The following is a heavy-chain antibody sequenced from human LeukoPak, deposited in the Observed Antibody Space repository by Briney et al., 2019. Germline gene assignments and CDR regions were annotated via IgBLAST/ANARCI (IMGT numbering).Heavy chain of an antibody. J-gene: IGHJ4*02. CDR1: GFTFSSYS. V-gene: IGHV3-21*01. Sequence: NSGGSLRLSCAASGFTFSSYSMHWVRQAPGKGLEWVSSITGSSSYIYYADSVKGRFTISRDNANNSLYLQMNSLRADDTAVYYCARGYSNYYFDYWGQGTLVTVSS. CDR3: ARGYSNYYFDY. D-gene: IGHD4-11*01. CDR2: ITGSSSYI.